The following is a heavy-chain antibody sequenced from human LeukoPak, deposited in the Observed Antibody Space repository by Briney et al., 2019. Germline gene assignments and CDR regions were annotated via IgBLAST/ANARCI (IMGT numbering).Heavy chain of an antibody. CDR3: AREEIDWAVAGHFFDY. CDR1: VYTFTGYY. Sequence: ASVKVSCKASVYTFTGYYMHWVRQAPGQGLEWMGWINPNSGGTNYAQKFQGRVTMTRDTSISTAYMELSRLRSDDTAVYYGAREEIDWAVAGHFFDYWGQGTLVTVSS. V-gene: IGHV1-2*02. J-gene: IGHJ4*02. CDR2: INPNSGGT. D-gene: IGHD6-19*01.